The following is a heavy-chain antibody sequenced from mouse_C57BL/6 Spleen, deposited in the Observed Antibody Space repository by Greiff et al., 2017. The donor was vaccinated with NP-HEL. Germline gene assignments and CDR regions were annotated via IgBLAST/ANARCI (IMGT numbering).Heavy chain of an antibody. CDR3: ARSVYYYGSSPWYFDV. V-gene: IGHV1-9*01. CDR1: GYTFTGYW. Sequence: QVQLQQSGAELMKPGASVKLSCKATGYTFTGYWIEWVKQRPGHGLEWIGEILPGSGGTNYNEKFKGKATFTADTSSNTAYMQLSSLTTEDSAIYYCARSVYYYGSSPWYFDVWGTGTTVTVSS. D-gene: IGHD1-1*01. J-gene: IGHJ1*03. CDR2: ILPGSGGT.